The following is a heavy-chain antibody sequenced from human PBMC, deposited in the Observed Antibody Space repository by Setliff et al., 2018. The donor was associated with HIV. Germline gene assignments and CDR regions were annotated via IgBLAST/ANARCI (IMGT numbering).Heavy chain of an antibody. J-gene: IGHJ4*02. CDR1: GNDFATYW. CDR2: IYPGDSDT. Sequence: PGEFLKTSCQVSGNDFATYWIAWVRQMPGKGLEWMGIIYPGDSDTRYSRSFQGQVTISADKSISTAYLQWRSLQASDTAVYYCARRTRRRGSSYGNIDYWGQGTLVTVSS. V-gene: IGHV5-51*01. CDR3: ARRTRRRGSSYGNIDY. D-gene: IGHD5-18*01.